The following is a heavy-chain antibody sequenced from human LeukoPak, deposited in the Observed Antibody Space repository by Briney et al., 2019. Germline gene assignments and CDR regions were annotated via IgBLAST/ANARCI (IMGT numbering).Heavy chain of an antibody. V-gene: IGHV3-74*01. Sequence: GRSLRLSCAASGFTFSSYWMHWVRQVPGKGLVWVSRITNGGSSTAHADSVKGRLTISRDNAKNTLYLQMNSLRAEDTAVYYCARGGRALDYWGQGTLVTVSS. CDR3: ARGGRALDY. J-gene: IGHJ4*02. CDR2: ITNGGSST. D-gene: IGHD1-26*01. CDR1: GFTFSSYW.